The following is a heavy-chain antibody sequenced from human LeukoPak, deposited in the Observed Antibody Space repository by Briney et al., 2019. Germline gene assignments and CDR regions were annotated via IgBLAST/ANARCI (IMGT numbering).Heavy chain of an antibody. CDR3: ARSETIESNYYYYGMDV. CDR1: GYTFTSYA. V-gene: IGHV1-3*01. Sequence: ASVKVSCKASGYTFTSYAMHWVRRAPGQRLEWMGWINAGNGNTKYSQKFQGRVTITRDTSASTAYMELSSLRSEDTAVYYCARSETIESNYYYYGMDVWGQGTTVTVSS. CDR2: INAGNGNT. J-gene: IGHJ6*02. D-gene: IGHD3-9*01.